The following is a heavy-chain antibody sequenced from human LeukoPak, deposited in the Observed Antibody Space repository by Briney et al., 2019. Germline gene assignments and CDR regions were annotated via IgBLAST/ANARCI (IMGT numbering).Heavy chain of an antibody. D-gene: IGHD3-9*01. V-gene: IGHV3-9*01. CDR1: GFTFSSYS. CDR2: ISWNSGSI. Sequence: SLRLSCAASGFTFSSYSMNWVRQAPGKGLEWVSGISWNSGSIGYADSVKGRFTISRDNAKNSLYLQMNSLRAEDTALYYCAKVLRYFDWFTAFDIWGQGTMVTVSS. J-gene: IGHJ3*02. CDR3: AKVLRYFDWFTAFDI.